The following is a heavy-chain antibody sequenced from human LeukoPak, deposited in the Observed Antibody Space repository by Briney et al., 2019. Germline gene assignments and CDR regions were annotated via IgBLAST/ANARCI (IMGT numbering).Heavy chain of an antibody. CDR3: AKDGKYSSSMRILDY. J-gene: IGHJ4*02. D-gene: IGHD6-6*01. V-gene: IGHV3-23*01. Sequence: GGSLRLSCTASGFTFGDYAMSWFRQAPGKGLEWVSAISGSGGSTYYADSVKGRFTISRDNSKNTLYLQMNSLRAEDTAVYYCAKDGKYSSSMRILDYWGQGTLVTVSS. CDR1: GFTFGDYA. CDR2: ISGSGGST.